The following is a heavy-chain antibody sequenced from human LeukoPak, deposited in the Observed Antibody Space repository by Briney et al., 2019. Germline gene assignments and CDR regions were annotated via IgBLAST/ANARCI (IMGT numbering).Heavy chain of an antibody. V-gene: IGHV3-7*01. CDR2: INPDGRDT. J-gene: IGHJ1*01. CDR3: TSWGDTTAGYFQR. Sequence: GGSLRLSCVVSGFTFNRCWMNWVRQAPGKGLEWVAHINPDGRDTYYVDSVKGRFTISRDNAQNSMYLQMNSLRAEDTAVYYCTSWGDTTAGYFQRWGQGTLVTVSS. D-gene: IGHD2-21*02. CDR1: GFTFNRCW.